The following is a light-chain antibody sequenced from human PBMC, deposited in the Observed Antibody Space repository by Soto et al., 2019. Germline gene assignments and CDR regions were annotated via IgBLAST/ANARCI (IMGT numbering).Light chain of an antibody. CDR2: SNN. V-gene: IGLV1-47*02. Sequence: QSVLTQPPSASGTPGQRVTISCSGSSSNIGSNYVYWYQQLPGTAPKLLIYSNNRRPSGVPDRFSGSKSGTSASLAISGLRYEDEADYYCAAWDDSLSTWVFGGGTKLTVL. CDR1: SSNIGSNY. CDR3: AAWDDSLSTWV. J-gene: IGLJ3*02.